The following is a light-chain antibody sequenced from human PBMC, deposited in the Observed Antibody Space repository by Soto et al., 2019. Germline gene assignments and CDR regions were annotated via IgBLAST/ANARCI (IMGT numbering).Light chain of an antibody. J-gene: IGKJ5*01. Sequence: EIVLTQSPATLSLSPGERAALSCRASQSVGSYLAWYQQKPGQAPRLLIYDASNRATDIPARFSGSGSGTDFTLTISSLEPEDFAVYICQHRTNWPPVTFGQGTRLEIK. CDR1: QSVGSY. CDR2: DAS. CDR3: QHRTNWPPVT. V-gene: IGKV3-11*01.